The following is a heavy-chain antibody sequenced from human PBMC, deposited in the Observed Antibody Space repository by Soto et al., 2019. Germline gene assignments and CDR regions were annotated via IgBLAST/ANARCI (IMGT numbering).Heavy chain of an antibody. D-gene: IGHD2-21*01. V-gene: IGHV3-23*01. CDR3: AKKSEIAVPRYYFDL. Sequence: EGALGLSCAASGFTFGSYAMSWVRQAPGKGLEWVSSMNGGGGSTYYAESVQGRFTISRDNSKNTLYLQMSSLRVEDTAVYYCAKKSEIAVPRYYFDLWGQGTLVTFPS. CDR1: GFTFGSYA. CDR2: MNGGGGST. J-gene: IGHJ4*02.